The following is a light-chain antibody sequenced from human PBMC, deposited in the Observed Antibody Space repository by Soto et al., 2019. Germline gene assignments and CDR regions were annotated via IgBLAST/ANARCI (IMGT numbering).Light chain of an antibody. Sequence: QSALTQPLSVSGSPGQSVTISCSGSSSDVGDYNYVSWYQQHPGKAPKLIIYDVNKRPSGVPDRFSGSKSGNTASLTISGLQAEDEARYDCCSYAGRYTYVFGTGTKVTVL. CDR2: DVN. CDR3: CSYAGRYTYV. V-gene: IGLV2-11*01. CDR1: SSDVGDYNY. J-gene: IGLJ1*01.